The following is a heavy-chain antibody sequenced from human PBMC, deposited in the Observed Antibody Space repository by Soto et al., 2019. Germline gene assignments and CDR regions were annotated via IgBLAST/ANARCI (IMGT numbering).Heavy chain of an antibody. Sequence: SETLSLTCAVYGGSFSGYYWSWIRQPPGKGLEWIGEINHSGSTNYNPSLKSRVTISVDTSKNQFSLKLSSVTAADTAVYYCARDIDIVATVNDAFDIWGQGTMVTVSS. CDR3: ARDIDIVATVNDAFDI. D-gene: IGHD5-12*01. CDR1: GGSFSGYY. J-gene: IGHJ3*02. V-gene: IGHV4-34*01. CDR2: INHSGST.